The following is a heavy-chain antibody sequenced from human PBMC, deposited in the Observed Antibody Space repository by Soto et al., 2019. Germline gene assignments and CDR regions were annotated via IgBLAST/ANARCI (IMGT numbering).Heavy chain of an antibody. Sequence: QVQLVESGGGLVNPGGSLRLSCVASGFTFSDYYMTWIRQAPGKGLEWVSCISDGGRAMYYADSVKGRFTISRDNADNYLYLQMNSMRAEDTAVYYCARERVVSSGGHPNDCWGQGSLVTVSS. CDR3: ARERVVSSGGHPNDC. D-gene: IGHD2-15*01. V-gene: IGHV3-11*01. J-gene: IGHJ4*02. CDR1: GFTFSDYY. CDR2: ISDGGRAM.